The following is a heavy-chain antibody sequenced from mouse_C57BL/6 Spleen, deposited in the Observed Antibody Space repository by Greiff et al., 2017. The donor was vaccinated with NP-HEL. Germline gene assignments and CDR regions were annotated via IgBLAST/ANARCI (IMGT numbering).Heavy chain of an antibody. CDR2: IYPGDGDT. Sequence: VKLMESGPELVKPGASVKISCKASGYAFSSSWMNWVKQRPGKGLEWIGRIYPGDGDTNYNGKFKGKATLTADKSSSTAYMQLSSLTSEDSAVYFCARTIYYDYDEGFAYWGQGTLVTVSA. CDR3: ARTIYYDYDEGFAY. CDR1: GYAFSSSW. D-gene: IGHD2-4*01. V-gene: IGHV1-82*01. J-gene: IGHJ3*01.